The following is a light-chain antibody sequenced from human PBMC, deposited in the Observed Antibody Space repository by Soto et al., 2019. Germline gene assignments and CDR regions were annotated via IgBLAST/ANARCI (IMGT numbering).Light chain of an antibody. CDR1: QSVNSN. CDR2: GAS. V-gene: IGKV3-15*01. J-gene: IGKJ1*01. CDR3: PQYNNWPT. Sequence: EIVMTQSPATLSVSPGERATLSCRASQSVNSNLAWYQQKPGQAPRLLIYGASTWATGVPARVSGSGSGTEIILTVSSLQSADFAVYFWPQYNNWPTFGQGTKVEIK.